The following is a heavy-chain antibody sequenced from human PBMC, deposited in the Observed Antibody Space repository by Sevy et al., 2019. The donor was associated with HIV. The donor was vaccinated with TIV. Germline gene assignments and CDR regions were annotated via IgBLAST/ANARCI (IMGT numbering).Heavy chain of an antibody. D-gene: IGHD1-26*01. J-gene: IGHJ6*02. Sequence: SETLSLTCAVYGGSFSGYYWSWIRQPPGKGLEWIGEINHSGRTNYNPSLKSRVTISVDTSKNQFSLKLSSVTAADTAVYYCASSYSGSYSDYYYYGMDVWGQGTTVTVSS. CDR2: INHSGRT. CDR3: ASSYSGSYSDYYYYGMDV. CDR1: GGSFSGYY. V-gene: IGHV4-34*01.